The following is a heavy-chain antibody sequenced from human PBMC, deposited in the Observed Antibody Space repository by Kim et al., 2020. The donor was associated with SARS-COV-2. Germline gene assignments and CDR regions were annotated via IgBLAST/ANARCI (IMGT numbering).Heavy chain of an antibody. D-gene: IGHD2-2*01. CDR3: ASYRYCSDTSCPWDY. CDR2: IYYSGST. CDR1: GGSISSGGYY. Sequence: SETLSLTCTVSGGSISSGGYYWSWIRQHPGKGLEWFGYIYYSGSTYYNPSLKRRVTISVYTSKNQFSLKLSSVTAADTAVYYCASYRYCSDTSCPWDYWGQGTLVTVSS. J-gene: IGHJ4*02. V-gene: IGHV4-31*03.